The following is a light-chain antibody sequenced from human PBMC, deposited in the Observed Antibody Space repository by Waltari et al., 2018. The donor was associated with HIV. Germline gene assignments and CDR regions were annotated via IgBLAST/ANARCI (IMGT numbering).Light chain of an antibody. CDR1: NIGSKT. J-gene: IGLJ1*01. CDR2: RDS. Sequence: SYELTQPLSVSVALGQTARITCGGNNIGSKTVHWYQQKPGQAPVLVIYRDSNRPSGIPERFSGSNSGNTATLTISRAQAGDEADYYCQVWDSSFYVFGTGTKVTVL. V-gene: IGLV3-9*01. CDR3: QVWDSSFYV.